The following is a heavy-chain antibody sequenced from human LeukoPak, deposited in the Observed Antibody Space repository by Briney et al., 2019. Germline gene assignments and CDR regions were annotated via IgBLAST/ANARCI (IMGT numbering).Heavy chain of an antibody. CDR1: GDSVTSGGYY. J-gene: IGHJ5*02. D-gene: IGHD6-19*01. Sequence: SETLSLTCAVSGDSVTSGGYYWTWIRHHPGKGLEWIGYISNSGTTSYNPSLKSRVSISVDTSKSQFSLKLSSVTAADTAVYYCARLEQAVAGSRWFDPWGQGTLVTVSS. CDR2: ISNSGTT. V-gene: IGHV4-31*11. CDR3: ARLEQAVAGSRWFDP.